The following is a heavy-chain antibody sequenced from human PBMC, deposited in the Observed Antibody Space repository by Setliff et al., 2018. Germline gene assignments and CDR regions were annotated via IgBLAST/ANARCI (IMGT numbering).Heavy chain of an antibody. CDR3: ARMAVRVASRPSSPLEYYYYMDF. Sequence: SETLSLTCTVSGYPINTHYWSWIRQSPGKGLEWIGYFHISGNVRSVNYNPSLKSRVTISLDTSKNHFSLRLSSVTAADTAVYYCARMAVRVASRPSSPLEYYYYMDFWGKGTTVTVSS. CDR1: GYPINTHY. CDR2: FHISGNVRSV. J-gene: IGHJ6*03. D-gene: IGHD6-6*01. V-gene: IGHV4-4*08.